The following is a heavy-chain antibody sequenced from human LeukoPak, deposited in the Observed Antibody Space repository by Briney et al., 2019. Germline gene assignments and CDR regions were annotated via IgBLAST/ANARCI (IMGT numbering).Heavy chain of an antibody. CDR1: GGSVSSGSHY. J-gene: IGHJ4*02. CDR3: ARDRGEDGYTAEFDY. D-gene: IGHD5-24*01. CDR2: IYYSGST. Sequence: SETLSLTCPVSGGSVSSGSHYWSWIRQPPGKGLEWIGYIYYSGSTNYNPSLKSRVTISVDTSKNQFSLKLSSVTAADTAVYYCARDRGEDGYTAEFDYWGQGTLVTVSS. V-gene: IGHV4-61*01.